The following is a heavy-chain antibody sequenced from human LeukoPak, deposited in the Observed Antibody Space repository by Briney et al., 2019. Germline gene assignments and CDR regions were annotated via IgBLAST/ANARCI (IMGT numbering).Heavy chain of an antibody. CDR1: GGSISSYY. CDR2: IYTSGST. D-gene: IGHD3-16*02. J-gene: IGHJ4*02. Sequence: SETLSLTCTVSGGSISSYYWSWIRQPAGKGLEWIGRIYTSGSTNYNPSLKSRVTMSVDTSKNQFSLKLSSVTAADTAVYYCARRFRDYVWGSYRGPFDYWGQGTLVTVSS. V-gene: IGHV4-4*07. CDR3: ARRFRDYVWGSYRGPFDY.